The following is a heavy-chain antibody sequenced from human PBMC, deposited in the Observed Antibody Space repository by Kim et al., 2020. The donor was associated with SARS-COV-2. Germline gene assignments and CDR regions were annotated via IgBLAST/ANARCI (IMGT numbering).Heavy chain of an antibody. V-gene: IGHV3-21*01. CDR3: ARDHSSSSWGDY. J-gene: IGHJ4*02. CDR2: ISSSSSYI. D-gene: IGHD6-13*01. Sequence: GGSLRLSCAASGFTFSSYSMNWVRQAPGKGLEWVSSISSSSSYIYYADSVKGRFTISRDNAKNSLYLQMNSLRAEDTAVYYCARDHSSSSWGDYWGQGTLVTVSS. CDR1: GFTFSSYS.